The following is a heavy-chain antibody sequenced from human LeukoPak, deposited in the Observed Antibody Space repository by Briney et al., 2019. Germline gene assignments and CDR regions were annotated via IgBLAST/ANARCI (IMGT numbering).Heavy chain of an antibody. CDR3: ARRGYYGSGSYTIFDY. D-gene: IGHD3-10*01. V-gene: IGHV5-51*01. CDR1: GYSITSYW. CDR2: IYPGDSDT. Sequence: GESLKISCKGSGYSITSYWIGWVRQMPGKGLEWMGIIYPGDSDTRYSPSFQGQVTISADKSISTAYLQWSSLKASDTAMYYCARRGYYGSGSYTIFDYWGQGTLVTVSS. J-gene: IGHJ4*02.